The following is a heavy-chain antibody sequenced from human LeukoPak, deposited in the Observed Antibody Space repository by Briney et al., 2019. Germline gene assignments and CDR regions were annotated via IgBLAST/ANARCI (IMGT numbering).Heavy chain of an antibody. CDR2: INSDGSST. CDR3: ASWNPEPYYYYYYGMDV. CDR1: GFTFSSYW. D-gene: IGHD1-1*01. V-gene: IGHV3-74*01. Sequence: GGSLRLSCAASGFTFSSYWMHWVRQAPGKGLVWVSRINSDGSSTSYADSVKGRFTTSRDNAKNTLYLQMNSLRAEDTAVYYCASWNPEPYYYYYYGMDVWGQGTTVTVSS. J-gene: IGHJ6*02.